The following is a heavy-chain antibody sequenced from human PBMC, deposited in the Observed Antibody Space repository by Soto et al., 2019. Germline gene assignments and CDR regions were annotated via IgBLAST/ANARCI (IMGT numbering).Heavy chain of an antibody. D-gene: IGHD2-21*02. V-gene: IGHV1-3*05. J-gene: IGHJ4*02. CDR1: GYTFTSYA. Sequence: QVQLVQSGAAEKKPGASVKVSCKASGYTFTSYAMHWVRQAPGQRLEWMGWINAGNGNTKYSQKFQGRVTITRDTSASTAYMELSSLRSEDTAVYYCARSIVVVTALDYWGQVTLVTVSS. CDR3: ARSIVVVTALDY. CDR2: INAGNGNT.